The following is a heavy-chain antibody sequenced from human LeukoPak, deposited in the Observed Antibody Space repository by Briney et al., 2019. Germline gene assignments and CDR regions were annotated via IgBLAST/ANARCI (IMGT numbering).Heavy chain of an antibody. CDR3: ARDSVVTAIPFDY. D-gene: IGHD2-21*02. CDR2: IYHTGSA. CDR1: GYSISSGYY. V-gene: IGHV4-38-2*02. Sequence: SETLSLTCTVSGYSISSGYYWGWIRQPPGKGLEWIGNIYHTGSAYYNPSLKSRVTMSVDTSKNQFSLKVNSVTAADTAVYYCARDSVVTAIPFDYWGQGTLVTVSS. J-gene: IGHJ4*02.